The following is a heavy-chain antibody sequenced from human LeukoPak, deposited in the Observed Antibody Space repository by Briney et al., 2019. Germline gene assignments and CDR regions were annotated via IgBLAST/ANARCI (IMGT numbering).Heavy chain of an antibody. Sequence: PSETLSLTCTVSGGSISSTSYYWGWIRQPPGKGLEWIGSIYYSWDTYYNPSLKSRVTMSVDTSKNQFSLTLTSVTAADTALYYCTRELAGTTVEDWGQGTLVTVSS. D-gene: IGHD1-1*01. J-gene: IGHJ4*02. CDR2: IYYSWDT. CDR3: TRELAGTTVED. V-gene: IGHV4-39*07. CDR1: GGSISSTSYY.